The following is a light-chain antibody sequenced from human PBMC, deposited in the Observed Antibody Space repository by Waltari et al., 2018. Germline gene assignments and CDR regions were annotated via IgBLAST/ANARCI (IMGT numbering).Light chain of an antibody. CDR2: GNS. CDR1: SPTIGAGYD. J-gene: IGLJ1*01. V-gene: IGLV1-40*01. Sequence: QSVLTQQPSVSGAPGQRVTISCTGSSPTIGAGYDVHRYQHLPGTAPKLLIYGNSNRPSGVPDRFSASKSGTSASLVITGLQAEDEADYYCQSCDSGLNAFYVFGTGTKVTVL. CDR3: QSCDSGLNAFYV.